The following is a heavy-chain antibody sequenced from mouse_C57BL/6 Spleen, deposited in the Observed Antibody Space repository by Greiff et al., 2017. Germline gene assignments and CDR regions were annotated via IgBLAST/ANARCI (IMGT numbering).Heavy chain of an antibody. Sequence: QVQLQQSGAELVKPGASVKLSCKASGYTFTSYWMHWVKQRPGQGLEWIGMIHPNSGSTNYNEKFKSKATLTVDKSSSTAYMQLSSLTSEDSAVYYCARRKGLGITTVVADWYFDVWGTGTTVTVSS. CDR3: ARRKGLGITTVVADWYFDV. CDR2: IHPNSGST. J-gene: IGHJ1*03. V-gene: IGHV1-64*01. D-gene: IGHD1-1*01. CDR1: GYTFTSYW.